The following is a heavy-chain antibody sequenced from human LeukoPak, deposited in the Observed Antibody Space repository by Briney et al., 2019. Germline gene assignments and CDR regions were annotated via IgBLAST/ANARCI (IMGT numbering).Heavy chain of an antibody. CDR2: IYYSGST. CDR1: GGSISSYY. D-gene: IGHD6-6*01. CDR3: AREALGDYYYGMDV. J-gene: IGHJ6*02. Sequence: SETLCLTCTVSGGSISSYYWSWIRQPPGKGLEWIGYIYYSGSTNYNPSLKSRVTISVDTSKNQFSLKLSSVTAADTAVYYCAREALGDYYYGMDVWGQGTTVTVSS. V-gene: IGHV4-59*01.